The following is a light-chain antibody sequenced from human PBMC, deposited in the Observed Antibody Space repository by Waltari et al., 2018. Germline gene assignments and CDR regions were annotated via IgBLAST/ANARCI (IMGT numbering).Light chain of an antibody. CDR3: CSKGGTTSRYV. CDR1: SSDFVNSNL. CDR2: EGT. J-gene: IGLJ1*01. Sequence: QSGLTQPASVSGSPGQSVTIPGTGGSSDFVNSNLVTWYQQHPGKAPKLLIYEGTKRPSGISTRVSASTSGNMASLTISGLQAEDEADYYCCSKGGTTSRYVFGSGTKVIVL. V-gene: IGLV2-23*01.